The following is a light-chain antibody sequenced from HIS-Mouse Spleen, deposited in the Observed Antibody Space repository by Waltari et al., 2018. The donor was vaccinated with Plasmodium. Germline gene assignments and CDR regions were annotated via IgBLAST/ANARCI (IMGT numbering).Light chain of an antibody. CDR3: YSTDSSGNHRV. Sequence: SYELTQPPSVSVSPGQTARITCSGDALPKKYAYWYQQKSGQAPGLVTYEDSKRHSGIPGRFSGSSSGTMATLTISGAQVEDEADYYCYSTDSSGNHRVFGGGTKLTVL. V-gene: IGLV3-10*01. CDR2: EDS. J-gene: IGLJ3*02. CDR1: ALPKKY.